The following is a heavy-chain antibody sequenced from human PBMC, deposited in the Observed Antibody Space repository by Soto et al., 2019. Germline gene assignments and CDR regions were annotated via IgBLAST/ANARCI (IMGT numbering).Heavy chain of an antibody. CDR2: ISAYNGNT. CDR1: GYTFTSYC. J-gene: IGHJ6*02. Sequence: ASVKVSCKASGYTFTSYCISWVRQAPGQGLEWMGWISAYNGNTNYAQKLQGRVTMTTDTSTSTAYMELRSLRSDDTAVYYCARDGERYCSGGSCYSHYYYYGMDVWGQGTTVTVS. V-gene: IGHV1-18*01. CDR3: ARDGERYCSGGSCYSHYYYYGMDV. D-gene: IGHD2-15*01.